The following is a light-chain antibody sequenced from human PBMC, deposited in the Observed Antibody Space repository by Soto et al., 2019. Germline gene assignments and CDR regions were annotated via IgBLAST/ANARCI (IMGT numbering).Light chain of an antibody. V-gene: IGLV2-11*01. CDR1: SSDVGGYNY. J-gene: IGLJ3*02. Sequence: QSALTQPRPVSGSPGQSVTLSCTGTSSDVGGYNYVSWYQQHPGKAPKLMIDDVNKRPSGVPDRFSGSRSGNTASLTISGLQAEDEADYYCCSYAGSYTWVFGGGTQLTVL. CDR3: CSYAGSYTWV. CDR2: DVN.